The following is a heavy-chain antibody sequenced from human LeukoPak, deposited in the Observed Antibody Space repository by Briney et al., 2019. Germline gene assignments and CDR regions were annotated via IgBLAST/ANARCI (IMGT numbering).Heavy chain of an antibody. CDR3: ARDIAPRYYYDSSGYSHDAFDI. Sequence: GASVKVSFKASGYTFTVYYMHWVRQAPGQGLEWMGRINPNSGSTNYAQKFQGRVTMTRDTSISTAYMELSRLRSDDTAVYYCARDIAPRYYYDSSGYSHDAFDIWGQGTMVTVSS. CDR2: INPNSGST. J-gene: IGHJ3*02. D-gene: IGHD3-22*01. CDR1: GYTFTVYY. V-gene: IGHV1-2*06.